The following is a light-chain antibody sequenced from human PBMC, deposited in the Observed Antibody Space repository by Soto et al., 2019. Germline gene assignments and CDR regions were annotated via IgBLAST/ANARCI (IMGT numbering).Light chain of an antibody. CDR2: DGF. V-gene: IGKV1-5*01. J-gene: IGKJ1*01. Sequence: DTQMTQSPSTLSASVGDRVTITCRASQSISRWLAWYQQKPGKAPNLLIHDGFSLESGVPSRFSGSGSGTEFTLTITSLQPDDFATYYCQQYHTSWTFGQGTKVDIK. CDR3: QQYHTSWT. CDR1: QSISRW.